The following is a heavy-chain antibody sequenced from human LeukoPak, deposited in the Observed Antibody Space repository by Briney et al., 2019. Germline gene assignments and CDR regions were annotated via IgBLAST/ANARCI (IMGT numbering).Heavy chain of an antibody. CDR3: AKGRGLGVVVPAAPHDY. J-gene: IGHJ4*02. CDR1: GFTFSSYA. Sequence: GGSLRLSCAASGFTFSSYAMSWVRQAPGKGLEWVSAISGSGGSTYYADSVKGRFTISRDNSKNTLYLQMNSLRAEDTAVYYCAKGRGLGVVVPAAPHDYWGRGTLVTVSS. V-gene: IGHV3-23*01. CDR2: ISGSGGST. D-gene: IGHD2-2*01.